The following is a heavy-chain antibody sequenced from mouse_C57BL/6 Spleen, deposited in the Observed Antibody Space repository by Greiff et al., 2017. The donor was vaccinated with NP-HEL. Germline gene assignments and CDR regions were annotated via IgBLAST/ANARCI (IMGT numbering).Heavy chain of an antibody. J-gene: IGHJ3*01. Sequence: QVQLQQSGPGLVQPSQSLSITCTVSGFSLTSYGVHWVRQSPGKGLEWLGVIWRGGSTDYNAAFMSRLSITKDNSKSQVFFKMNSLQADDTAIYYCAKNRYYGSSSLAYWGQGTLVTVSA. CDR3: AKNRYYGSSSLAY. V-gene: IGHV2-5*01. CDR1: GFSLTSYG. CDR2: IWRGGST. D-gene: IGHD1-1*01.